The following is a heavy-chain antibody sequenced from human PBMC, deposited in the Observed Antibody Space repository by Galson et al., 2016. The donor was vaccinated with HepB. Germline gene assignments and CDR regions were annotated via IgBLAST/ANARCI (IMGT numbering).Heavy chain of an antibody. CDR1: GFTFSSHA. V-gene: IGHV3-30-3*01. J-gene: IGHJ6*02. CDR2: LSSDGSNK. Sequence: SLRLSCAASGFTFSSHAMYWVRQAPGKGLEWVATLSSDGSNKYYADSVRGQFSISRDNSNNALSLQMNSLRPEDTAVYYCARGRGHTDRYYYFYYGMDVWGQGTAVTVSS. D-gene: IGHD3-10*01. CDR3: ARGRGHTDRYYYFYYGMDV.